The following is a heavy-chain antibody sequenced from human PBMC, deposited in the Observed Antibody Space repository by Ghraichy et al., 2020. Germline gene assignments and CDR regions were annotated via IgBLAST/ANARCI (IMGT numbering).Heavy chain of an antibody. Sequence: SETLSLTCAVSGGSISSGGYSWSWIRQPPGKGLEWIGYIYHSGSTYYNPSLKSRVTISVDRSKNQFSLKLSSVTASDTAVYYCARRPYFGGDCYGFDYWGQGTLVTVSS. V-gene: IGHV4-30-2*01. J-gene: IGHJ4*02. D-gene: IGHD2-21*01. CDR3: ARRPYFGGDCYGFDY. CDR2: IYHSGST. CDR1: GGSISSGGYS.